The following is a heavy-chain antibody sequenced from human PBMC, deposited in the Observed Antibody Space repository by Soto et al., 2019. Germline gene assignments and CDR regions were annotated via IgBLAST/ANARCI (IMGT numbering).Heavy chain of an antibody. CDR2: ISSSSSYI. V-gene: IGHV3-21*01. J-gene: IGHJ6*02. CDR3: ARPTVVIYGMDV. Sequence: PGGSLRRSCAASGFTFSSYSMNWVRQAPGKGLEWVSSISSSSSYIYYADSVKGRFTISRDNAKNSLYLQMNSLRAEDTAVYYCARPTVVIYGMDVWGQGTTVTVSS. D-gene: IGHD4-17*01. CDR1: GFTFSSYS.